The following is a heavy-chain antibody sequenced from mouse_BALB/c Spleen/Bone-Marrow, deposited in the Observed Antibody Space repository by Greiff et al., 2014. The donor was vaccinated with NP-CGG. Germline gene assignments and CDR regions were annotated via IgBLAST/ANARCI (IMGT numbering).Heavy chain of an antibody. Sequence: DVKLVESGGGLVQPGGSRKLSCAASGFTFSSFGMHWVRQAPEEGLEWVAYINSGSSITYYADTLKGRFTISRDNPKNTLFLQMTSLRSEDTAIYYCTRSRGNWDDFDVWGAGTTVTVSS. CDR2: INSGSSIT. CDR3: TRSRGNWDDFDV. V-gene: IGHV5-17*02. CDR1: GFTFSSFG. D-gene: IGHD4-1*01. J-gene: IGHJ1*01.